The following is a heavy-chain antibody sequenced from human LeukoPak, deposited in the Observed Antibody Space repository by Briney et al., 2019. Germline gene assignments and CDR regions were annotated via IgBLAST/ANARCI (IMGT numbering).Heavy chain of an antibody. CDR1: GFTFSSYA. V-gene: IGHV3-30*04. CDR2: ISYDGSNK. D-gene: IGHD5-24*01. CDR3: AREDGYSLDY. Sequence: PGGSLRLSCAASGFTFSSYAMHWVRQAPGKGLEWVAVISYDGSNKYYADSVKGRFTISRDNSKNTLYLQMNSLRAEDTAVYYCAREDGYSLDYWGQGTLVTVSS. J-gene: IGHJ4*02.